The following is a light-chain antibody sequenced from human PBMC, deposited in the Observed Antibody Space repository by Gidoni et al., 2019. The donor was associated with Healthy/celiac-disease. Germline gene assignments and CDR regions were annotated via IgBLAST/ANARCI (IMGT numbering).Light chain of an antibody. CDR1: SSNIGNNY. Sequence: QSVLTPPPSVSAAPGQKVTISCSGSSSNIGNNYVSWYQQLPGTAPKLLIYDNNKRPSGSPDRFSGSKSGTAATLGITGRQTGDEADYYCGTWDSSLSAGVFGTGTKVTVL. CDR3: GTWDSSLSAGV. J-gene: IGLJ1*01. CDR2: DNN. V-gene: IGLV1-51*01.